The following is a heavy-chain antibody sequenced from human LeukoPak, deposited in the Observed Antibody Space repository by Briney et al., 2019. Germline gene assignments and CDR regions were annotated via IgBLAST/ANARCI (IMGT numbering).Heavy chain of an antibody. CDR3: AKDHPLYYYDSSGYYYAPFDS. CDR1: GFTFSSYS. Sequence: PGGSLRLSCAASGFTFSSYSMNWVRQAPGKGLEWVSSISSSSSYIYYADSVKGRFTISRDNAKNSLYLQMNSLRAEDTAVYYCAKDHPLYYYDSSGYYYAPFDSWGQGTLVTVAS. CDR2: ISSSSSYI. D-gene: IGHD3-22*01. J-gene: IGHJ4*02. V-gene: IGHV3-21*01.